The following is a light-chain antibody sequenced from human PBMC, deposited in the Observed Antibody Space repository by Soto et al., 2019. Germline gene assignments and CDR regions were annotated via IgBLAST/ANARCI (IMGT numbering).Light chain of an antibody. Sequence: ELVLTQSPGTLSLSPGERATLSCRASQSVSSNYLAWYQQKPGQAPRLLIYGASSRATGIPDRFSGSGSGADFTLTISRLEPEDFAVYYCQQYGSSPRTFGPGTKVDLK. CDR2: GAS. V-gene: IGKV3-20*01. J-gene: IGKJ3*01. CDR1: QSVSSNY. CDR3: QQYGSSPRT.